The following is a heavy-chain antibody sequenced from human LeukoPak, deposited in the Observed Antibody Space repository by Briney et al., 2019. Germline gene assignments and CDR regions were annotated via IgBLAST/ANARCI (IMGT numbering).Heavy chain of an antibody. CDR3: AKDAGYSSGWYGNWFDP. CDR1: GFTFSSYA. V-gene: IGHV3-23*01. J-gene: IGHJ5*02. Sequence: RGSLRLSCAASGFTFSSYAMSWVRQAPGKGLEWVSAIIGSGGSTYYADSVKGRFTISRDNSKNTLYLQMNSLRAEDTAVYYCAKDAGYSSGWYGNWFDPWGQGTLVTVSS. CDR2: IIGSGGST. D-gene: IGHD6-19*01.